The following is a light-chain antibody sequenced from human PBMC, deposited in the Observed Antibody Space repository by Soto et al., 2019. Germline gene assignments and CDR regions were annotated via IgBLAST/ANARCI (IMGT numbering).Light chain of an antibody. Sequence: EIVMTQSPATLSVSPGETATLSCRASQSVSYNLAWYQQKPGQGPRLLIYGAFTRATGIPARFSGSRSGTEFTLPISSLQSEDFAVYYCQQYKNWPPLTFGGGTKVEIK. V-gene: IGKV3-15*01. J-gene: IGKJ4*01. CDR2: GAF. CDR3: QQYKNWPPLT. CDR1: QSVSYN.